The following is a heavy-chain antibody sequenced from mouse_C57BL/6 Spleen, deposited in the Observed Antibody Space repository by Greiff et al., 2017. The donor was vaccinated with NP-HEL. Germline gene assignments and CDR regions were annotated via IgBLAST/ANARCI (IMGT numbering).Heavy chain of an antibody. V-gene: IGHV5-16*01. CDR3: ARALYGSSSFYAMDY. J-gene: IGHJ4*01. D-gene: IGHD1-1*01. Sequence: EVMLVESEGGLVQPGSSMKLSCTASGFTFSDYYMAWVRQVPEKGLEWVANINYDGSSTYYLDSLKSRFIISRDNAKNILYLQMSSLKSEDTATYYCARALYGSSSFYAMDYWGQGTSVTVSS. CDR1: GFTFSDYY. CDR2: INYDGSST.